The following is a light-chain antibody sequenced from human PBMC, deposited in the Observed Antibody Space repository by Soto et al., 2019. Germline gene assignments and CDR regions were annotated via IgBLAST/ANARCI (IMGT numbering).Light chain of an antibody. CDR3: SSYTSSSTYVV. V-gene: IGLV2-14*01. CDR1: SSDVGGYNY. CDR2: EFS. Sequence: QSVLTQPASVSGSPGQSITISCTGTSSDVGGYNYVSWYQQHPGKAPKLMIYEFSNRPLGVSNRFSGSKSGNTASLTISGLQAEDEADYYCSSYTSSSTYVVFGGGTKLTVL. J-gene: IGLJ2*01.